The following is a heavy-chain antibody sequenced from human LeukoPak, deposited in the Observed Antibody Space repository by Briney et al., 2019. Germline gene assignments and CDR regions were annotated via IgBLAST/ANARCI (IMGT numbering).Heavy chain of an antibody. V-gene: IGHV3-30*18. CDR2: ISSDGNNK. CDR1: GXTFRNYG. J-gene: IGHJ6*02. CDR3: AKDPVAVAGNNYYRMDV. D-gene: IGHD6-19*01. Sequence: PGGSLRLSWVASGXTFRNYGLYWVRQAPGKGLEWVAVISSDGNNKYYGDSVKGRFTISRDNSQDTLYVQMTSLRAEDTAVYYCAKDPVAVAGNNYYRMDVWGQGTTVTVSS.